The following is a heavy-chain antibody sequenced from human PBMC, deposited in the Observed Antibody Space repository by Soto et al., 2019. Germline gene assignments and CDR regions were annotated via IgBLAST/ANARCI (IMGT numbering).Heavy chain of an antibody. Sequence: EVHLVESGGGLVQPGGSLRLCCAASGFTFSDYWMTWVRQAPGRGLEGVANMNPDGSEQYYLDSVKGRFTISRDNAKNSLYLQMNSLRGEDTAVYYCTRDLNHDCGPWGQGTQVIVSS. CDR2: MNPDGSEQ. V-gene: IGHV3-7*04. CDR1: GFTFSDYW. J-gene: IGHJ5*02. D-gene: IGHD2-21*01. CDR3: TRDLNHDCGP.